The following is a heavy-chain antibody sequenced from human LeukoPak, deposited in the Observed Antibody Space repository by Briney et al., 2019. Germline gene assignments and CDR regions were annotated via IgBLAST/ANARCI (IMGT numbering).Heavy chain of an antibody. J-gene: IGHJ5*02. V-gene: IGHV2-5*02. CDR1: GFSLSTSGVG. D-gene: IGHD1-26*01. Sequence: SGPTLVKPTQTLTLTCTFSGFSLSTSGVGVGWIRQPPRKALEWLALIYWDDDKRYSPSLKSRLTITKDTSKNQVVLTMTNMDPVDTATYYCARGIVGATTPIMLDPWGQGTLVTVSS. CDR3: ARGIVGATTPIMLDP. CDR2: IYWDDDK.